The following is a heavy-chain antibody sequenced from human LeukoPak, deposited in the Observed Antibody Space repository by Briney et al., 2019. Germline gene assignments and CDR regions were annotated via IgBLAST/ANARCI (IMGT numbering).Heavy chain of an antibody. D-gene: IGHD1-7*01. V-gene: IGHV4-34*01. CDR3: ARVGYNWNLWFDT. J-gene: IGHJ3*02. Sequence: SETLSLTCTVSGGSISNYYWSWIRQPPGKGLEWIGEINHSGSTNYNPSLKSRVTISVDTSKNQFSLKVNSVTAADTAIYYCARVGYNWNLWFDTWGQGTKVTVSS. CDR2: INHSGST. CDR1: GGSISNYY.